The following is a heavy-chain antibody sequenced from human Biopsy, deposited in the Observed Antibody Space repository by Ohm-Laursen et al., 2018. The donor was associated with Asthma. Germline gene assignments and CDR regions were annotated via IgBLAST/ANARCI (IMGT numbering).Heavy chain of an antibody. CDR1: GGTFSNFA. D-gene: IGHD3-3*02. CDR2: HDHEEGGT. J-gene: IGHJ6*02. V-gene: IGHV1-24*01. CDR3: ARPSPNRDILYYYYHMDV. Sequence: SSVKVSCKAPGGTFSNFAISWVRQAPGQGLEWMGGHDHEEGGTVNARRFQGRVTMTEDTSTDTAYMELSSLRFDDTAIYYCARPSPNRDILYYYYHMDVWGQGTTVIVSS.